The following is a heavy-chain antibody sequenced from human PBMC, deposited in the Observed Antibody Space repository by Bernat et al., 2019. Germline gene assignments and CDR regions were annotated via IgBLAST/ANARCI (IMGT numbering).Heavy chain of an antibody. Sequence: QVQLVQSGAEVKKPGSSVKVSCKASGGTFSSYTISWVRQAPGQGLEWMGRIIPILGIANYAQKFQGRVTITADKSTSTAYMELSSLRSEDTAVYYCARVRWSGTNWFDPWGQGTLVTVSS. CDR1: GGTFSSYT. J-gene: IGHJ5*02. D-gene: IGHD6-13*01. CDR2: IIPILGIA. CDR3: ARVRWSGTNWFDP. V-gene: IGHV1-69*02.